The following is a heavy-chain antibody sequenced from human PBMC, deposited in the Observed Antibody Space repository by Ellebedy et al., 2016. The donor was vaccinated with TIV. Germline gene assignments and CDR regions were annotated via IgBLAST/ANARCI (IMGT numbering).Heavy chain of an antibody. CDR1: GGSFSGYY. V-gene: IGHV4-34*01. CDR3: ATVEWLLSGFDP. D-gene: IGHD3-3*01. CDR2: INHSGST. Sequence: SQTLSLTXAVYGGSFSGYYWSWIRQPPGKGLEWIGEINHSGSTNYNPSLKSRVTISVDTSKNQFSLKLSSVTAADTAVYYCATVEWLLSGFDPWGQGTLVTASS. J-gene: IGHJ5*02.